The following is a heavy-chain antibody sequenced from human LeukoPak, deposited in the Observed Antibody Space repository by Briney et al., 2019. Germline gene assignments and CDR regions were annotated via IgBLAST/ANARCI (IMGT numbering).Heavy chain of an antibody. V-gene: IGHV4-39*01. CDR2: IYYSGST. Sequence: SETLSLTCTVSGGSISSSSYYWGWIRQPPGKGLEWIGSIYYSGSTYYNPSLKSRVTISVDTSKNQFSLKLSSVTAADTAVYYCARRITIFHWFDPWGQGTLVTVS. CDR3: ARRITIFHWFDP. D-gene: IGHD3-3*01. J-gene: IGHJ5*02. CDR1: GGSISSSSYY.